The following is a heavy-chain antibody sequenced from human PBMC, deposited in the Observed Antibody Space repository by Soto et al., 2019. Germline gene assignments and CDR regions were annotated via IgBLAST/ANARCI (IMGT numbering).Heavy chain of an antibody. D-gene: IGHD5-12*01. Sequence: SETLSLTCAVSGGSISSGGYSWSWIRQPPGKGLEWIGYIYHSGSTYYNPSLKSRVTISVDRSKNQFSLKLSSVTAADTAVYYCIVRDGYKVDYWGQGTMVTVSS. J-gene: IGHJ4*02. CDR3: IVRDGYKVDY. CDR2: IYHSGST. V-gene: IGHV4-30-2*01. CDR1: GGSISSGGYS.